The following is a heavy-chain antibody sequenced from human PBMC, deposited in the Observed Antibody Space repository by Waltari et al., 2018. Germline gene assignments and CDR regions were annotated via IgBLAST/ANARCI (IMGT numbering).Heavy chain of an antibody. D-gene: IGHD2-21*01. CDR2: FAYNGNT. CDR3: ARGLGAIY. Sequence: QLQMQESGPGLVRPSETLSLTCAVSGGSITTITYFWGWIRQPPGKGLEWIGSFAYNGNTYYNPSLKSRVTISGDTSKNQFSLVLTAVTAADTAIYYCARGLGAIYWGHGTLVTVSS. J-gene: IGHJ4*01. CDR1: GGSITTITYF. V-gene: IGHV4-39*07.